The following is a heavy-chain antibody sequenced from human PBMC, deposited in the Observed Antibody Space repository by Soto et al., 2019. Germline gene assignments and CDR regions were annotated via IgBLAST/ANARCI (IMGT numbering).Heavy chain of an antibody. CDR3: ARWGTTGGLDV. V-gene: IGHV3-33*05. J-gene: IGHJ1*01. D-gene: IGHD3-16*01. CDR1: GFTFRSYV. Sequence: QVQLVESGGGVVQPGTSLRLSCVGSGFTFRSYVIHWVRQAPGKGLEWVALTSYDGSNKDYGDSVKGRFTISRDNSRNTVALQMDSLIREDTALYYCARWGTTGGLDVWGQGTLVSVSS. CDR2: TSYDGSNK.